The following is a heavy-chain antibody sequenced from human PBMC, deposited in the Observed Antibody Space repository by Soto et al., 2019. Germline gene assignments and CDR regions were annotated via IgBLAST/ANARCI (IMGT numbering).Heavy chain of an antibody. CDR1: GFTFNRYY. CDR3: VAGYCSGSNCPNWFDP. CDR2: IKEDGSDK. D-gene: IGHD2-15*01. Sequence: PWGFLRLSCAASGFTFNRYYMSWVRQAPGKGLDWVANIKEDGSDKYYVDSVKGRFTISRDNTKNSLYLQMNSLRAEDTAVYYCVAGYCSGSNCPNWFDPWGQGTLVPVSS. V-gene: IGHV3-7*01. J-gene: IGHJ5*02.